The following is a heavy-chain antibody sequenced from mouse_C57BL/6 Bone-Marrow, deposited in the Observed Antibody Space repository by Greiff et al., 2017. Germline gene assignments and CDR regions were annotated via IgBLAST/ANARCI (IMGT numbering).Heavy chain of an antibody. CDR3: TRIGIYYNCDY. D-gene: IGHD2-1*01. CDR1: GYTFTDYE. CDR2: IDPETGGT. Sequence: QVQLKQSGAELVRPGASVTLSCKASGYTFTDYEMHWVKQTPVHGLEWIGAIDPETGGTAYNQKFKGKAILTADKSSSTAYMELRSLTSEDSAVDYCTRIGIYYNCDYWGQGTTLTVSS. J-gene: IGHJ2*01. V-gene: IGHV1-15*01.